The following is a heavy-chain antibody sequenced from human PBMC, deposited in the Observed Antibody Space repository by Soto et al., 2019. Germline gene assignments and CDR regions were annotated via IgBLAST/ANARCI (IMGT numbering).Heavy chain of an antibody. J-gene: IGHJ3*02. CDR1: GFTFSAYG. V-gene: IGHV3-33*01. Sequence: QVQLVESGGGVVQPGRSLRLSCAASGFTFSAYGMHWVRQAPGQGLEWVAVVWFDGSNQYYTDSVKGRFTISRDNSKNTLYLQMNSLRVEDTAVYYCARLSQMGSTTEAFDIWGQGTMVTVSS. CDR2: VWFDGSNQ. CDR3: ARLSQMGSTTEAFDI. D-gene: IGHD1-1*01.